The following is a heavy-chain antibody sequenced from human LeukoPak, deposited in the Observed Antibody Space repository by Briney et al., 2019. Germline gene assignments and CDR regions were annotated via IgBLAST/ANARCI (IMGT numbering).Heavy chain of an antibody. CDR2: IIPIFGTA. Sequence: SVKVSCKASGGTFSSYAISWVRQAPGQGLEWMGGIIPIFGTANYAQKFQGRVTITADKSTSTAYKELSSLRSEGTAVYYCARDRVIVVVPAAMRYYYYGMDVWGKGTTVTVSS. D-gene: IGHD2-2*01. V-gene: IGHV1-69*06. CDR1: GGTFSSYA. J-gene: IGHJ6*04. CDR3: ARDRVIVVVPAAMRYYYYGMDV.